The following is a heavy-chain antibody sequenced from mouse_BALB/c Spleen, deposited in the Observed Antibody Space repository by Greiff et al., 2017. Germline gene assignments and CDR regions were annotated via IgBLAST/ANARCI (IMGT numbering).Heavy chain of an antibody. Sequence: VQLQQSGAELARPGASVKLSCKASGYTFTSYWMQWVKQRPGQGLEWIGAIYPGDGDTRYTQKFKGKATLTADKSSSTAYMQLSSLASEDSAVYYCARYRLSYAMDYWGQGTSVTVSS. CDR2: IYPGDGDT. J-gene: IGHJ4*01. CDR1: GYTFTSYW. V-gene: IGHV1-87*01. D-gene: IGHD1-2*01. CDR3: ARYRLSYAMDY.